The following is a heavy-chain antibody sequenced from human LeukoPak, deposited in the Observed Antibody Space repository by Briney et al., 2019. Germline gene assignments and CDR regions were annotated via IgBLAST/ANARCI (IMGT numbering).Heavy chain of an antibody. CDR2: IYTSGST. V-gene: IGHV4-4*07. Sequence: PSETLSLTCTLSGGSISSYYWSWIRQPAGKGLEWIGRIYTSGSTNYNPSLKSRVTTSVDTSKNQFSLKLSSVTAADTAVYYCATTPDSSEDYWGQGTLVTVSS. CDR1: GGSISSYY. J-gene: IGHJ4*02. D-gene: IGHD3-22*01. CDR3: ATTPDSSEDY.